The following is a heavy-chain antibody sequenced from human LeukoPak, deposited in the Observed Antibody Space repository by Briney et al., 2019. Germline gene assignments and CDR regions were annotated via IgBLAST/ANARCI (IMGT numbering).Heavy chain of an antibody. V-gene: IGHV4-59*01. CDR2: IYYSGST. D-gene: IGHD1-14*01. CDR3: ARVLAGLTTRGGFDY. CDR1: GGSISSYY. Sequence: PSETLSLTCTVSGGSISSYYWSWIRQPPGKGLEWIGYIYYSGSTNYNPSLKSRVTISVDTSKNQFSLRLSSVTAADTAVYYCARVLAGLTTRGGFDYWGQGTLVTVSS. J-gene: IGHJ4*02.